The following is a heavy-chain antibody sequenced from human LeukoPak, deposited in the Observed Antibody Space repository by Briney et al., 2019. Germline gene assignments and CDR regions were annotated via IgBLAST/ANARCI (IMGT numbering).Heavy chain of an antibody. D-gene: IGHD2-15*01. CDR2: IYHGESDT. Sequence: GESXKISCKGSGYSFTSYWIGWVGQMPGKGLEWMGIIYHGESDTIYSQSLQGQVTISADKSISTAYLQWSSLKASDTAMYYCARHGAHCSGGSCYDDYWGQGTLVTVSS. V-gene: IGHV5-51*01. CDR3: ARHGAHCSGGSCYDDY. CDR1: GYSFTSYW. J-gene: IGHJ4*02.